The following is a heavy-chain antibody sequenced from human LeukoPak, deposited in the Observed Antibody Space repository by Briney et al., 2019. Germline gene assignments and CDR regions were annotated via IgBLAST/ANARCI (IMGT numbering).Heavy chain of an antibody. J-gene: IGHJ4*02. V-gene: IGHV3-23*01. CDR1: GCTFSSYA. Sequence: GGSLRLSCAASGCTFSSYAMSWVRQAPGKGLEWVSAISHSGDKLYYADSVKGRFTISRDNSKNTLYMQMNSLRAEDTAVYYCARHCFGSRVYKPALDYWGQETLVTRPS. CDR2: ISHSGDKL. D-gene: IGHD6-13*01. CDR3: ARHCFGSRVYKPALDY.